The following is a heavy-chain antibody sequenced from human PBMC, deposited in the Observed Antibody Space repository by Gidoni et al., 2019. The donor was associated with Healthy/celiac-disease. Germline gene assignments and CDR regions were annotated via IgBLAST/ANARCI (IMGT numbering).Heavy chain of an antibody. V-gene: IGHV3-21*01. CDR2: ISSSSSYI. Sequence: AGFTCSSYSMNWVRQAPGKGLEWVSSISSSSSYIYYADSVKGRFTISRDNAKNSRYLQMNSLRAEDTAVYYCAFGYCSGGSCYGDFDYWGQGTLVTVSS. CDR1: GFTCSSYS. D-gene: IGHD2-15*01. J-gene: IGHJ4*02. CDR3: AFGYCSGGSCYGDFDY.